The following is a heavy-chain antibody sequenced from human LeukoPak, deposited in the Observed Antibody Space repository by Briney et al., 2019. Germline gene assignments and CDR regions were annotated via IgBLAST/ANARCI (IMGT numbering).Heavy chain of an antibody. CDR2: IYYSGST. J-gene: IGHJ4*02. CDR3: ARRSVGIAVAGTGYYFDY. V-gene: IGHV4-59*08. D-gene: IGHD6-19*01. CDR1: GGSISSYY. Sequence: PSETLSLTCTVSGGSISSYYWSWIRQPPGKGLEWIGYIYYSGSTNYNPSLKSRVTISVDTSKNQFSLKLSSVTAADTAVYYCARRSVGIAVAGTGYYFDYWGQGTLVTVSS.